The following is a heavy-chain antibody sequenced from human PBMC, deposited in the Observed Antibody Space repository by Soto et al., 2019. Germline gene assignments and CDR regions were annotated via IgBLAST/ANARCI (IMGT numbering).Heavy chain of an antibody. CDR3: AVGYCSSTSCYTGQDY. Sequence: SETLSLTCTVSVYSFTSGSYWGCFRQPPEKGLEWIGSVYLSGHTYHNPSLMSRVTISIDTSKNQFSLKLTSVTAADTAVYYRAVGYCSSTSCYTGQDYWGQGTLVTVS. V-gene: IGHV4-38-2*02. J-gene: IGHJ4*02. CDR2: VYLSGHT. D-gene: IGHD2-2*02. CDR1: VYSFTSGSY.